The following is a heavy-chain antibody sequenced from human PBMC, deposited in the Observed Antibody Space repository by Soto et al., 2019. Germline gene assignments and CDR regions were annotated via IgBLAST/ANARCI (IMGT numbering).Heavy chain of an antibody. CDR3: ARGYSGYEPTYYFDY. V-gene: IGHV4-59*01. CDR2: IYYSGST. CDR1: GGSISSYY. Sequence: PSETLSLTCTVSGGSISSYYWSWIRQPPGKGLEWIGYIYYSGSTNYNPSLKSRVTISVDTSKNQFSLKLSSVTAADTAVYYCARGYSGYEPTYYFDYWGQGTLVTVSS. J-gene: IGHJ4*02. D-gene: IGHD5-12*01.